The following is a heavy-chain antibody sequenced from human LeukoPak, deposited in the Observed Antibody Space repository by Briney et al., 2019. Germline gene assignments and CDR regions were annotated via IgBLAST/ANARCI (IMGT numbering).Heavy chain of an antibody. J-gene: IGHJ6*03. V-gene: IGHV4-39*07. Sequence: PSETLSLTCTVSGDSISSTSYYWGWIRQPPGKGLEWIGSIYYSGSTHYNPSLKSRVTISVDTSKNQFSLKLSSVTAADTAVYYCARQASYEQLWPSNYYYYMGGWGKATTV. D-gene: IGHD5-18*01. CDR1: GDSISSTSYY. CDR2: IYYSGST. CDR3: ARQASYEQLWPSNYYYYMGG.